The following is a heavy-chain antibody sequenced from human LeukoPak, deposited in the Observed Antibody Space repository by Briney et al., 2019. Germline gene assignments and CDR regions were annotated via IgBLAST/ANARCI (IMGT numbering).Heavy chain of an antibody. V-gene: IGHV3-23*01. D-gene: IGHD6-19*01. CDR1: GFTFSNAW. J-gene: IGHJ4*02. CDR2: ISDNGGIT. CDR3: AKSRGIYDNSGWRTFDY. Sequence: GGSLRLSCAASGFTFSNAWMSWVRQAPGKGLEWVSVISDNGGITYYADSVKGRFTISRDNSKTTLYLQMNSLRAEDTAIYYCAKSRGIYDNSGWRTFDYWGQGTLVTVSS.